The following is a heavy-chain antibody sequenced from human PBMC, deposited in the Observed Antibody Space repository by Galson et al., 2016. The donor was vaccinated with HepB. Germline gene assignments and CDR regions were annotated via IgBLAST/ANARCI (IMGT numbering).Heavy chain of an antibody. D-gene: IGHD3-16*01. Sequence: SVKVSCKASGGTFSNSAISWVRQAPGQGLEWMGGIIPLFGRPNYSLRFQGRVIITADESTSTASMELSSLRSEDTAVYYCARGGDDYTLDYWGQGTLVTVSS. V-gene: IGHV1-69*13. CDR3: ARGGDDYTLDY. CDR1: GGTFSNSA. J-gene: IGHJ4*02. CDR2: IIPLFGRP.